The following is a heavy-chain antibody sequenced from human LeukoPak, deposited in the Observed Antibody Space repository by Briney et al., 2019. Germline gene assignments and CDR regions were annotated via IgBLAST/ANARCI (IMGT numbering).Heavy chain of an antibody. J-gene: IGHJ4*02. D-gene: IGHD5-18*01. CDR2: IYPTGST. V-gene: IGHV4-38-2*02. CDR1: GYSISSGYY. CDR3: ARASETAMVTL. Sequence: PSETLSLTCTVSGYSISSGYYWGWIRQPPGKGLEWIGNIYPTGSTYYNPSLKSRVTMLLDTSKNHISLKLTSVTAADTAIYFCARASETAMVTLWGQGTLVTVSS.